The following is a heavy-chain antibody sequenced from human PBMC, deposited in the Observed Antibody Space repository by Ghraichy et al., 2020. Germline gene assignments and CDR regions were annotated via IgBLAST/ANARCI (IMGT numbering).Heavy chain of an antibody. V-gene: IGHV3-21*01. CDR2: ITSTSNSI. CDR1: GFIFSTYN. D-gene: IGHD1-26*01. J-gene: IGHJ4*02. Sequence: LSLTCAASGFIFSTYNMNWVRQAPGKGLEWVSCITSTSNSIYYADSVKGRFTMSRDNAKNSLYLQMSSLRAEDTAIYYCVRPYSGSYSFDSWGQGTLVTVSS. CDR3: VRPYSGSYSFDS.